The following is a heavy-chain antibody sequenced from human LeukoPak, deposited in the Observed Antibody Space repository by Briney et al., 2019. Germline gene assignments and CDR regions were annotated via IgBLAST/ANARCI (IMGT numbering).Heavy chain of an antibody. Sequence: ASVKVSCKASGYTFTSYYMHWVRQAPGQGLEWMGRINPNSGGTSYAQKFQGRVTMTRDTSISTAYMELSRLRSDDTAVYYCARDHYYDSSGYYYWGQGTLVTVSS. CDR1: GYTFTSYY. CDR3: ARDHYYDSSGYYY. CDR2: INPNSGGT. D-gene: IGHD3-22*01. J-gene: IGHJ4*02. V-gene: IGHV1-2*06.